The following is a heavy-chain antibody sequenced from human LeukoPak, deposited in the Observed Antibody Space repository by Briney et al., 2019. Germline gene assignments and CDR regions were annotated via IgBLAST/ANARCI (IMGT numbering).Heavy chain of an antibody. CDR3: ARETLNLAVARYYYYMDV. CDR1: GFTFSSYW. V-gene: IGHV3-7*01. CDR2: IKQDGSEK. Sequence: PGGSLRLSCAASGFTFSSYWMSWVRQAPGKGLEWVANIKQDGSEKYYVDSVKGRFTISRDNAKNSLYLQMNSLRAEDTAVYYCARETLNLAVARYYYYMDVWGKGTTVTVSS. J-gene: IGHJ6*03. D-gene: IGHD6-19*01.